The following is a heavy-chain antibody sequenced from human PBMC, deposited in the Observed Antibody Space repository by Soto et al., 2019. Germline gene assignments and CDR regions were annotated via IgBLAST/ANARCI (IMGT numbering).Heavy chain of an antibody. V-gene: IGHV3-74*01. CDR3: TRNAGGRFYVGFDN. D-gene: IGHD1-26*01. Sequence: EVHLVESGGDLVQPGGSLRLSCTTSGFTFSSYWMNWVRQAPGKGVEWVSRIKSDGTTTDYADSVKGRFTMSRDNGKKTEYLEMNSPRADDTAVDYCTRNAGGRFYVGFDNWGQGTLVIVSS. J-gene: IGHJ4*02. CDR1: GFTFSSYW. CDR2: IKSDGTTT.